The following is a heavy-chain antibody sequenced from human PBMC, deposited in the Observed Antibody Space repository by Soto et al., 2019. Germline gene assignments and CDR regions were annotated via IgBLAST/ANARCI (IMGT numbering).Heavy chain of an antibody. Sequence: ASVKVSCKASGYTFTSYYMHWVRQAPGQGLEWMGIINPSGGSTSYAQKFQGRVTMTRDTSTSTVYMELSSLRSEDTAVHYCARDGGSYDAFDIWGQGTMVTVSS. CDR3: ARDGGSYDAFDI. CDR1: GYTFTSYY. D-gene: IGHD1-26*01. V-gene: IGHV1-46*03. J-gene: IGHJ3*02. CDR2: INPSGGST.